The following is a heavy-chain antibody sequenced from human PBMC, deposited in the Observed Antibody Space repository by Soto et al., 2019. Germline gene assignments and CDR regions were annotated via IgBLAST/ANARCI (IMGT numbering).Heavy chain of an antibody. CDR1: GYSISSGHY. CDR3: ARDEAGHYYDSSGSYS. CDR2: IYHSGST. V-gene: IGHV4-38-2*02. Sequence: SETLSLTCAVSGYSISSGHYCGWIRHPPGKGLGWIGSIYHSGSTYYNPSLKSRVTISVDTSKNQFSLKLSSVTDADTAVYYCARDEAGHYYDSSGSYSWGQGTMDTDSS. J-gene: IGHJ4*02. D-gene: IGHD3-22*01.